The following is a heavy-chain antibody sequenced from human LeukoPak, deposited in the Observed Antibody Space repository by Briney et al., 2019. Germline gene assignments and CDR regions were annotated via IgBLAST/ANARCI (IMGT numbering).Heavy chain of an antibody. Sequence: PSETLSPTCTVSGGSISSGSFYWGWIRQPPGKGLEWIGSIYFSGTTYYNASLKSRVTVSVDTSEDQFSLEVSSVTAADTAVCYCAIGSRQYYFDFWGQGILVTVSS. CDR1: GGSISSGSFY. D-gene: IGHD5-24*01. CDR2: IYFSGTT. J-gene: IGHJ4*02. V-gene: IGHV4-39*02. CDR3: AIGSRQYYFDF.